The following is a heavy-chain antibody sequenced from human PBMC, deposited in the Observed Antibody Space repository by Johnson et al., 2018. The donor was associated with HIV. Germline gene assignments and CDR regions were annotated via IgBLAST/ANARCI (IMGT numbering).Heavy chain of an antibody. V-gene: IGHV3-15*05. CDR1: GFTFDDYA. CDR3: ISPERAAAGFLT. Sequence: VQLVESGGGLVQPGRSLRLSCAASGFTFDDYAMHWVRQAPGKGLEWVSGIRSTAAGGTIEYAASVKGRFTISRDDSRDTLYLQMNSLKAEDTAVYYCISPERAAAGFLTWGQGAMVTVSS. CDR2: IRSTAAGGTI. J-gene: IGHJ3*01. D-gene: IGHD6-13*01.